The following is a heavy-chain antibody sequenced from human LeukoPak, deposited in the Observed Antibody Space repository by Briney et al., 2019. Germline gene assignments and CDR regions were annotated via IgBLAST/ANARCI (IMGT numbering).Heavy chain of an antibody. J-gene: IGHJ4*02. CDR1: GFTFSSYA. CDR3: ARDSSGYQ. V-gene: IGHV3-23*01. Sequence: GGSLRLSCAASGFTFSSYAMNWVRQAPGKGLEWVSAISGSGGSTYYADSVKGRFTISRDNAKNSLYLQMNSLRAEDTAVYYCARDSSGYQWGQGTLVTVSS. D-gene: IGHD3-22*01. CDR2: ISGSGGST.